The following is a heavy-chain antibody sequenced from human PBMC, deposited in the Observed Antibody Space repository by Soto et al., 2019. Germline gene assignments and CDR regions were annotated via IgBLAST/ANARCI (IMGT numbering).Heavy chain of an antibody. CDR2: IFPGDSDI. CDR1: GYSFTSYW. D-gene: IGHD3-22*01. J-gene: IGHJ6*02. Sequence: GESLQISCKGSGYSFTSYWIGWVRQMPGKGLEWMGTIFPGDSDIRYSPPFQGQVTISVDKSISTAYLQWSSLKASDTATYFCARSSSSYHGSLDVWGQGTTVTVSS. CDR3: ARSSSSYHGSLDV. V-gene: IGHV5-51*01.